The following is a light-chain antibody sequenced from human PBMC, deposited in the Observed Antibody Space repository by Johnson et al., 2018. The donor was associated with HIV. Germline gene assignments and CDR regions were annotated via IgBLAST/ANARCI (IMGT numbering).Light chain of an antibody. J-gene: IGLJ1*01. Sequence: QSVLTQPPSVSAAPGQNVNISCSGGSSNIGNNYVSWYQQFPGTAPKLLIYENNKRPSGTPDLFSDSQSGPSDTLAITGLQTRAAADYYCGSWDTSLAAQYVFGSGTKVTVL. CDR2: ENN. CDR3: GSWDTSLAAQYV. CDR1: SSNIGNNY. V-gene: IGLV1-51*02.